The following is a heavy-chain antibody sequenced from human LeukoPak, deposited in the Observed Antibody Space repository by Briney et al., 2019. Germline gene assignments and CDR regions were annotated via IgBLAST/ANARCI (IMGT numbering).Heavy chain of an antibody. CDR2: IYHSGST. D-gene: IGHD2-15*01. CDR3: ARSEAAWAFADY. V-gene: IGHV4-38-2*02. Sequence: PSETLSLTCTVSGYSISSGYYWGWIRQPPREGLEWIGSIYHSGSTYYNPSLKSRVTISVDTSKNQFSLKLSSVTAADTAVYYCARSEAAWAFADYWGQGTLVTVSS. J-gene: IGHJ4*02. CDR1: GYSISSGYY.